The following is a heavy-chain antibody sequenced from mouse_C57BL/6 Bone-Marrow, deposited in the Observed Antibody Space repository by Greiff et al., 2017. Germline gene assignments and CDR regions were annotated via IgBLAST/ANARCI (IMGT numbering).Heavy chain of an antibody. D-gene: IGHD2-4*01. CDR2: ISSGGSYT. V-gene: IGHV5-6*01. CDR3: ASFYFDSY. J-gene: IGHJ2*01. CDR1: GFTFSSYG. Sequence: EVQVVESGGDLVKPGGSLKLSCAASGFTFSSYGMSWVRQTPDKRLEWVATISSGGSYTYYPDSVKGRFTISRDNAKNTLYLQMSSLKSEDTAMYYCASFYFDSYWGQGTTLTVSS.